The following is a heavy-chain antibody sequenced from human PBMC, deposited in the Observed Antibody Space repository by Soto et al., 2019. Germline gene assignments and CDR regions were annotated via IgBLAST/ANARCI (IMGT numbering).Heavy chain of an antibody. CDR2: IYYSGST. J-gene: IGHJ5*02. Sequence: SETLSLTCTVSGGSISSSSYYWGWIRQPPGKGLEWIGSIYYSGSTYYNPSLKSRVTISVDTSKNQFSLKLSSVTAADTAVYYCARSVIVVVPANWLDPWGQGTLVTVSS. V-gene: IGHV4-39*01. D-gene: IGHD2-2*01. CDR3: ARSVIVVVPANWLDP. CDR1: GGSISSSSYY.